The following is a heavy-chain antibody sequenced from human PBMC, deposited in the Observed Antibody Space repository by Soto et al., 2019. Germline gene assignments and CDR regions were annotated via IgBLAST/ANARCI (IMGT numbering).Heavy chain of an antibody. CDR2: IYYSGST. V-gene: IGHV4-39*01. Sequence: SETLSLTCNVSGGSISSSSYYWGWIRQPPGKGLEWIGSIYYSGSTYYNPSLKSRVTISVDTSENQFSLKLSSVTAADTAVYYCARQSIAAHYYYYGMDVWGQGTTVTVSS. D-gene: IGHD6-6*01. J-gene: IGHJ6*02. CDR1: GGSISSSSYY. CDR3: ARQSIAAHYYYYGMDV.